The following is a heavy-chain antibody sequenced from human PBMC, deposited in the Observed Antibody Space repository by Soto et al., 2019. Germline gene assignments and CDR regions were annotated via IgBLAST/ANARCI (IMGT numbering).Heavy chain of an antibody. V-gene: IGHV1-8*01. D-gene: IGHD2-21*02. CDR1: GYTFTSYD. J-gene: IGHJ4*02. CDR2: MNLNSGNT. Sequence: QVQLVQSGAEVKKPGASVKVSCKASGYTFTSYDINWVRQATGQGLEWMGWMNLNSGNTGSAPKFQGRVTVTRNTTISTAYMELSTLRTEAPAVYDCATRCGDDYGNDYWGQGTLVTVSS. CDR3: ATRCGDDYGNDY.